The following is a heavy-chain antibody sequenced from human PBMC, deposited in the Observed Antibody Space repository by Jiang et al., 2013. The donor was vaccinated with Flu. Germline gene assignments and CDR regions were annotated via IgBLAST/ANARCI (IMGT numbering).Heavy chain of an antibody. CDR1: GSSIISGFY. CDR3: AREIAARSGSVY. D-gene: IGHD2-21*01. J-gene: IGHJ4*02. Sequence: SLTCTVSGSSIISGFYWGWIRQTPEKGLEWIGSILHSGITHYNPSLQSRVTISVDTSENQFSLNVYPVTAADTAIYYCAREIAARSGSVYWGQGTLVTVSS. V-gene: IGHV4-38-2*02. CDR2: ILHSGIT.